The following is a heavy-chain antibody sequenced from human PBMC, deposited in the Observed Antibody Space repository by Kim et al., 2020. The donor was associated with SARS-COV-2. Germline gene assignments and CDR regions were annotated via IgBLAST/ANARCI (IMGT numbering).Heavy chain of an antibody. CDR1: GFTFDTYA. Sequence: GGSLRLSCVASGFTFDTYAMSWVRQAPGKGLEWVSVISGNGVNKFYADSVRGRFTISRDNPKHTVYLQMKSLRDEDTALYYCAKVVVMDGYNYFYYYGMDVWGQGTAVTVSS. CDR3: AKVVVMDGYNYFYYYGMDV. D-gene: IGHD3-22*01. J-gene: IGHJ6*02. CDR2: ISGNGVNK. V-gene: IGHV3-23*01.